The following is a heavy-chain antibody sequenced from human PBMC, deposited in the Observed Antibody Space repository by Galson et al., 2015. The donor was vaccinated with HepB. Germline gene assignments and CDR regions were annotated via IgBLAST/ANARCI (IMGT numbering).Heavy chain of an antibody. D-gene: IGHD6-19*01. CDR3: ARGAYGIAVPYSFDY. CDR1: GGTFSSYA. V-gene: IGHV1-69*13. J-gene: IGHJ4*02. CDR2: IIPIFGTT. Sequence: SVKVSCKASGGTFSSYAISWVRQAPGQGLEWMGGIIPIFGTTNYAQKFQGRVTITADESTSTAYMELSSLRSEDTAVYYCARGAYGIAVPYSFDYWGQGTLVTVSS.